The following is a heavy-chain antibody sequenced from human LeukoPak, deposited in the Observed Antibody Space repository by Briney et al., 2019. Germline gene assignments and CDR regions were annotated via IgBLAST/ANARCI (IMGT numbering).Heavy chain of an antibody. CDR2: ISYGGSNK. Sequence: PGRSLRLSCAASGFTFSNYAMHWVRQAPGKGLEWVAVISYGGSNKYYADSVKGRFTISRDNAKNSLYLEMKSLRAEDTALYYCVRDASYYDSTGYYPHYFDYWGQGTLVAVSS. CDR1: GFTFSNYA. D-gene: IGHD3-22*01. V-gene: IGHV3-30*04. CDR3: VRDASYYDSTGYYPHYFDY. J-gene: IGHJ4*02.